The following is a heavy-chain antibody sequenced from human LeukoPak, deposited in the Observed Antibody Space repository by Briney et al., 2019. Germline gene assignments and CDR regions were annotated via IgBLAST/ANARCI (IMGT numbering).Heavy chain of an antibody. V-gene: IGHV3-48*04. CDR2: ISSSSSTI. CDR1: GFTFSSYS. Sequence: GSLRLSCAASGFTFSSYSMNWVRQAPGKGLEWVSYISSSSSTIYYADSVKGRFTISRDNAKNSLYLQMNSLRAEDTAVYYCARDFGNYYGSGSYSPRWGQGTLVTVSS. D-gene: IGHD3-10*01. CDR3: ARDFGNYYGSGSYSPR. J-gene: IGHJ4*02.